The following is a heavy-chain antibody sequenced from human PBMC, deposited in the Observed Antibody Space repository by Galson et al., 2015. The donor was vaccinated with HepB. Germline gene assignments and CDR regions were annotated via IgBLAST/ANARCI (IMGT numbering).Heavy chain of an antibody. CDR2: IYTSGST. Sequence: LSLTCTVSGGSISSYYWSWIRQPAGKGLEWIGRIYTSGSTNYNPSLKSRVTMSVDTSKNQFSLKLSSVTAADTAVYYCASHDSSGYKGAFDIWGQGTMVTVSS. J-gene: IGHJ3*02. D-gene: IGHD3-22*01. CDR3: ASHDSSGYKGAFDI. CDR1: GGSISSYY. V-gene: IGHV4-4*07.